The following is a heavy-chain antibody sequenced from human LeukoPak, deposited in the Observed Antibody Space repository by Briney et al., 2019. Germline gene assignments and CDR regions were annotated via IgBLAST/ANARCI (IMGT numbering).Heavy chain of an antibody. D-gene: IGHD4-17*01. CDR2: IYYSGST. Sequence: SETLSLTCTVSGGSISSSGYYWGWIRQPPGKGLEWIGSIYYSGSTYYNPSLKSRVTISVDTSKNQFSLKLSSVTAADTAVYYCARVPRINTNDYGDYVGAFDIWGQGTVVTVSS. J-gene: IGHJ3*02. CDR1: GGSISSSGYY. V-gene: IGHV4-39*07. CDR3: ARVPRINTNDYGDYVGAFDI.